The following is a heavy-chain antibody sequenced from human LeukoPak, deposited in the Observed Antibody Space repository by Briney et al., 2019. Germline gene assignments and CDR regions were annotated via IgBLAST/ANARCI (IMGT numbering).Heavy chain of an antibody. J-gene: IGHJ6*03. CDR3: ARAGTTYYMDV. D-gene: IGHD4-11*01. CDR2: IYYSGST. CDR1: GGSISSSGHY. V-gene: IGHV4-61*08. Sequence: SETLSLTCTVSGGSISSSGHYWGWIRQPPGKGLEWIGYIYYSGSTNYNPSLKSRVTISVDTSKNQFSLKLSSVTAADTAVYYCARAGTTYYMDVWGKGTTVTISS.